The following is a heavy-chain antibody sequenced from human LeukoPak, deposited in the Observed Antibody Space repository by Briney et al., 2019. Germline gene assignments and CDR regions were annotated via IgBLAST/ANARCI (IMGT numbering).Heavy chain of an antibody. CDR1: GFTISNYG. CDR3: ARDKVYYYDSSGYSYYWYFDL. V-gene: IGHV3-30*03. CDR2: VSYDGSNK. Sequence: GGSLRLSCAASGFTISNYGMHWVRQAPAKGLEWVGVVSYDGSNKYYPDSVKGRFTISRDNSKNTLYLQMNSLRAEDTAVYYCARDKVYYYDSSGYSYYWYFDLWGRGTLVTVSS. J-gene: IGHJ2*01. D-gene: IGHD3-22*01.